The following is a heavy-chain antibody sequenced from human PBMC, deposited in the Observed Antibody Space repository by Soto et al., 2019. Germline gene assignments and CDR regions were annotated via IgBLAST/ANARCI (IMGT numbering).Heavy chain of an antibody. J-gene: IGHJ2*01. CDR2: ISAYNGNT. CDR3: ARDSYYDNSGYGGLCYYDL. CDR1: GYTFTSYG. V-gene: IGHV1-18*01. Sequence: ASVKVSCKASGYTFTSYGISWVRQAPGQGLEWMGWISAYNGNTNYAQKLQGRVTMTTDTSTSTAYMELRSLRSDDTAVYYCARDSYYDNSGYGGLCYYDLWSRGTLVTVSS. D-gene: IGHD3-22*01.